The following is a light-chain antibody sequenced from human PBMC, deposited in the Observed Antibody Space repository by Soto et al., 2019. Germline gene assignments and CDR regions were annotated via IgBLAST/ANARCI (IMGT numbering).Light chain of an antibody. J-gene: IGLJ1*01. CDR2: EVA. Sequence: QSALTQPPSASGSPGQSVTISCTGTSSDVGTYNYISWFQLHPGKAPKLLIYEVAKRPSGVPDRFSGSKSGNTASLTVSGLQGEDEADYYCSSYAGSNNFVFGTGTKVTVL. CDR3: SSYAGSNNFV. CDR1: SSDVGTYNY. V-gene: IGLV2-8*01.